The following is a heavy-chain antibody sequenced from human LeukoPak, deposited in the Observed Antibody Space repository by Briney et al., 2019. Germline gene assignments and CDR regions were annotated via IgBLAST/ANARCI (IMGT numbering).Heavy chain of an antibody. CDR3: ARHGSQRNYDFWSGPNWFDP. J-gene: IGHJ5*02. D-gene: IGHD3-3*01. CDR2: FYYSGST. Sequence: SETLSLTCTASGGPIRRCYGSWIRRPPGKGLEWLGFFYYSGSTNYNPSLKSRVTISVDTSKNQFSLKLSSVTAADTAVYYCARHGSQRNYDFWSGPNWFDPWGQGTLVTVSS. V-gene: IGHV4-59*08. CDR1: GGPIRRCY.